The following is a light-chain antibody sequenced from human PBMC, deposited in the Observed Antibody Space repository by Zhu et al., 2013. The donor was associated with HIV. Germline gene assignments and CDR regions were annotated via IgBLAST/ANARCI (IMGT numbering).Light chain of an antibody. Sequence: EIVLTQSPGTLSLSPGERATLSCRATQSLSSNSLAWYQQKPGQAPRLLIYGASSRATGIPDRFSGSGSGTDFTLTISRLEPEDFAVYYCQQYGNSPRTFGRGTKVEIK. CDR3: QQYGNSPRT. V-gene: IGKV3-20*01. CDR2: GAS. J-gene: IGKJ1*01. CDR1: QSLSSNS.